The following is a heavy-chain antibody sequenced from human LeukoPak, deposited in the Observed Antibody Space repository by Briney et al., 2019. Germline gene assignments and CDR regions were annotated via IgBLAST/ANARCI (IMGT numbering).Heavy chain of an antibody. D-gene: IGHD6-19*01. Sequence: SETLSLTCTVSGGSIRSSYYYWGWIRQPPGKGLEWIGSIYDSGSTYYNPSLKSRVTISVDTSKNQFSLKLSSVTAADTAVYYCARHLVYSSGWYNWFDPWGQGTLVTVSS. V-gene: IGHV4-39*01. J-gene: IGHJ5*02. CDR3: ARHLVYSSGWYNWFDP. CDR2: IYDSGST. CDR1: GGSIRSSYYY.